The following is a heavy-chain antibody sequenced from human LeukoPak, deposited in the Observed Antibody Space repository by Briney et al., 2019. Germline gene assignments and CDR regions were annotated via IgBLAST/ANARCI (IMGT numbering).Heavy chain of an antibody. J-gene: IGHJ4*02. Sequence: GGSLRLSCAASGFTFSSYSMNWVRQAPGKGLEWVSSISSSSSYIYYADSVKGRFTISRDNAKNSLYLQMNSLRAEDTAGYYCARDSSGRDGYNYGFDYWGQGTLVTVSS. CDR1: GFTFSSYS. CDR3: ARDSSGRDGYNYGFDY. D-gene: IGHD5-24*01. V-gene: IGHV3-21*01. CDR2: ISSSSSYI.